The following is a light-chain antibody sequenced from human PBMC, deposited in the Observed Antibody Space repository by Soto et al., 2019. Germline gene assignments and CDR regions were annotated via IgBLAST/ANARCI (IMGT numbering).Light chain of an antibody. CDR1: PISSN. CDR2: GAS. Sequence: VVTQSPASLSVSPGDRVTISCRAGPISSNLAWHQQRPGQAPRLLIYGASVRATGVPARFSGSGSGTEFTLTINSLQSEDYAVYFCQQYNNWPHTLGQGTKVDTK. J-gene: IGKJ2*01. V-gene: IGKV3-15*01. CDR3: QQYNNWPHT.